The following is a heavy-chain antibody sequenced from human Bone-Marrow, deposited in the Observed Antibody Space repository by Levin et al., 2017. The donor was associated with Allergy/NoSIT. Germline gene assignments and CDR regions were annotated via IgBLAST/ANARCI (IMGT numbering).Heavy chain of an antibody. V-gene: IGHV1-18*01. CDR2: ISAYNGNT. J-gene: IGHJ6*02. D-gene: IGHD2-2*01. CDR3: ARDDIVVVPAANSKSNYDYYGMDV. Sequence: ASVKVSCKASGYTFTSYGISWVRQAPGQGLEWMGWISAYNGNTNYAQKLQGRVTMTTDTSTSTAYMELRSLRSDDTAVYYCARDDIVVVPAANSKSNYDYYGMDVWGQGTTVTVSS. CDR1: GYTFTSYG.